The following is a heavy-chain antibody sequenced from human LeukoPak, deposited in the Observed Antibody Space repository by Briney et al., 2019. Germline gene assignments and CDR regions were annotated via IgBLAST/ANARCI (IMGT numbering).Heavy chain of an antibody. J-gene: IGHJ6*02. CDR3: ATAHYYAVDV. CDR1: GGSISTTHW. Sequence: SETLSLTCAVSGGSISTTHWWSWVRQPPGKGLEWIGEIFQTGRTSYNPSLKSRLIISLDKSRNQFSLELSSVTAADTAVYYCATAHYYAVDVWGQGTAVTVSS. V-gene: IGHV4-4*02. CDR2: IFQTGRT.